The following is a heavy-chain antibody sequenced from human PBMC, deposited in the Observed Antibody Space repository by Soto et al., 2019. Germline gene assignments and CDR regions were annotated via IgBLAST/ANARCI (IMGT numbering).Heavy chain of an antibody. CDR2: ISGYNGNT. CDR3: ARDRKTGGFDY. J-gene: IGHJ4*02. D-gene: IGHD3-10*01. CDR1: GYTFTSYA. V-gene: IGHV1-18*01. Sequence: QVQLVQSGAEVKKPGASVKVSCKASGYTFTSYAISWVRQAPGQGLEWMGWISGYNGNTNFAQKFQGRVTMTTDTVRSTVDMELRSLRSDDTAVYYCARDRKTGGFDYWGQGTLVTVSS.